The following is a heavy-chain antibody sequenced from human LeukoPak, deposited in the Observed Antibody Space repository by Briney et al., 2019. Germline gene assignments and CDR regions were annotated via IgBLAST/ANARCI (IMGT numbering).Heavy chain of an antibody. D-gene: IGHD2-15*01. CDR2: MIPNTGET. J-gene: IGHJ1*01. Sequence: ASVKVSCKGSGYSFISYYMHWVRQAPGQGLEWVGWMIPNTGETNNGQKFQGRVTMTRDTSISTAYLELSALTSDDTAVYYCAAGYFNKWYSEYFQHCGQGTLVTVSS. V-gene: IGHV1-2*02. CDR1: GYSFISYY. CDR3: AAGYFNKWYSEYFQH.